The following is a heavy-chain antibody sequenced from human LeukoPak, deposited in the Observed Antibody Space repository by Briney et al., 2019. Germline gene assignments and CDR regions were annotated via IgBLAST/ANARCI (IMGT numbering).Heavy chain of an antibody. D-gene: IGHD3-22*01. CDR2: IYHSGST. V-gene: IGHV4-38-2*01. CDR3: ARIPYYYDSSGYSDDAFDI. CDR1: GYSISSGFF. Sequence: SETLSLTCAVSGYSISSGFFWGWIRPPPGKGLEWIGSIYHSGSTYYNPSLKSRVTISVDTSKNQFSLQLRFVTAADTAVFYCARIPYYYDSSGYSDDAFDIWGQGTMVTVSS. J-gene: IGHJ3*02.